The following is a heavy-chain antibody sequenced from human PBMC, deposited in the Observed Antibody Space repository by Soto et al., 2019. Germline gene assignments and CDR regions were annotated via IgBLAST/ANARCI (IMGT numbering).Heavy chain of an antibody. V-gene: IGHV3-48*03. J-gene: IGHJ6*02. CDR2: ISSGGTII. CDR1: GFTFSSYE. Sequence: EVQLVESGGGLVQPGGSLRLSCAASGFTFSSYEMNWVRQATGKGLEWVSYISSGGTIIYNADSVKGRFTISRDNAKNSLYLQMNSLRAEDTAIYYCARVLIPQRYYYGMDVWGQGTTVTVSS. D-gene: IGHD1-1*01. CDR3: ARVLIPQRYYYGMDV.